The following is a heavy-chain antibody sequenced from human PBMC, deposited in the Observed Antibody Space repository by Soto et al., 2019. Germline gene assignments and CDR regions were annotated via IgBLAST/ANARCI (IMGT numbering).Heavy chain of an antibody. CDR2: IKYDATNT. V-gene: IGHV3-74*01. D-gene: IGHD3-10*01. Sequence: EVQLVESGGGLVQPGGSLRLSCAASGFTFTTYWIHWVRQAPGKGLVWLSRIKYDATNTNYADSMKGRFTVSRDNAKNTVYLQMNSLRAEDTGTYYWVRGALWAYYLDHWGQGALVTVSS. CDR1: GFTFTTYW. J-gene: IGHJ4*02. CDR3: VRGALWAYYLDH.